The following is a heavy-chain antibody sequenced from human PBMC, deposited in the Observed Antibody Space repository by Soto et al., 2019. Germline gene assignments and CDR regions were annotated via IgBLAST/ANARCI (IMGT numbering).Heavy chain of an antibody. CDR1: GYTFTSYG. CDR3: ARKESGYYVGY. J-gene: IGHJ4*02. CDR2: ISAYNGNT. Sequence: ASVKVSCKASGYTFTSYGISWVRQAPGQGLEWMGWISAYNGNTNYAQKLQGRVTMTTDTSTSTVYMELRSLRSDDTAVYYCARKESGYYVGYWGQGTLVPVSS. D-gene: IGHD3-22*01. V-gene: IGHV1-18*01.